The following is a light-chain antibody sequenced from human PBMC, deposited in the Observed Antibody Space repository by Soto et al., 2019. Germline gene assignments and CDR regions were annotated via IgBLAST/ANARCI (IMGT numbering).Light chain of an antibody. V-gene: IGLV2-8*01. CDR1: SSDVGGYNF. CDR3: SSYAGSSTPVA. Sequence: QSVLTQPPSASGSPGQSVTISCTGASSDVGGYNFVSWYQHHPGKAPRLMIYDVTQRPSGVPDRFSGSKSGNTASLTVSGLQVDDEAYYYCSSYAGSSTPVAFGEGTKLTVL. J-gene: IGLJ2*01. CDR2: DVT.